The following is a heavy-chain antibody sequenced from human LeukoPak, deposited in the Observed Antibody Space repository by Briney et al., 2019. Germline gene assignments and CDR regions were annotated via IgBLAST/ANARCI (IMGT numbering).Heavy chain of an antibody. CDR1: GGSIRNYY. CDR3: ARHVPHFDWKNTGGVFDI. D-gene: IGHD3-9*01. J-gene: IGHJ3*02. Sequence: PSETLSLTCTVSGGSIRNYYWSWIRQPPGKGPEWIGYIFSGGSTNYNPSLQSRAAISVDSAKNQFSLKLTSMTAAGTAVYYCARHVPHFDWKNTGGVFDIWGPGTMVTVSS. V-gene: IGHV4-59*08. CDR2: IFSGGST.